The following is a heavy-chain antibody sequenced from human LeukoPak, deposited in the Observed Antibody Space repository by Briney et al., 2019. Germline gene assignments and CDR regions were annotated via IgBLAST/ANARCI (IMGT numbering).Heavy chain of an antibody. J-gene: IGHJ4*02. CDR2: FDPEDGET. V-gene: IGHV1-24*01. CDR1: GYTLTELS. CDR3: ATQNATGVSGSYYNVYFDY. Sequence: WASVNVSCTVSGYTLTELSMHWVRQAPGKGLEWMGGFDPEDGETIYAQKFQGRVTMTEDTSTDTAYMELSSLRSEDTAVYYCATQNATGVSGSYYNVYFDYWGQGTLVTVSS. D-gene: IGHD3-10*01.